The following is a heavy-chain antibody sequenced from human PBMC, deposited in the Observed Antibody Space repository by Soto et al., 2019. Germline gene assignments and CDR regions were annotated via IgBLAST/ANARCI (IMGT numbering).Heavy chain of an antibody. Sequence: ASVKVSCKVSGYTLTELSMHWVRQAPGKGLEWMGGFDPEDGETIYAQKFQGRVTMTEDTSTDTAYMELSSLRSEDTAVHYCATIPLTTVTTYYYYGMDVWGQGTTVTVSS. CDR3: ATIPLTTVTTYYYYGMDV. CDR2: FDPEDGET. J-gene: IGHJ6*02. D-gene: IGHD4-17*01. CDR1: GYTLTELS. V-gene: IGHV1-24*01.